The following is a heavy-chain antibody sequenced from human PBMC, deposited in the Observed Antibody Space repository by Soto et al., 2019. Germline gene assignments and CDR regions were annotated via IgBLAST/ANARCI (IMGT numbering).Heavy chain of an antibody. V-gene: IGHV1-69*02. Sequence: QVQLVQSGAGVEKPGSSVKVSCKVSGGTTSSYTIGWVRQAPGQGLEWLGNIVPIRGKVDYAQKFQERVAMTADKCARTVYIELSSLRSEEMAIYLCALTTGNWTRLADWGHGPRVTVSS. CDR2: IVPIRGKV. CDR3: ALTTGNWTRLAD. CDR1: GGTTSSYT. J-gene: IGHJ4*01. D-gene: IGHD1-1*01.